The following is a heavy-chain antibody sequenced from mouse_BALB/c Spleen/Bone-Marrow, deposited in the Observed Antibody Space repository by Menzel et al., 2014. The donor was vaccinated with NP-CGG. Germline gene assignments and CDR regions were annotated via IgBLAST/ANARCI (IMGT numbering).Heavy chain of an antibody. D-gene: IGHD1-1*01. CDR3: ARDYGSRMDY. V-gene: IGHV1-67*01. Sequence: QVQLKQSGPELVRPGVSVKISCKGSSYTFTDYAMHWVKQSHAKSLEWIGVISTYYGNTNYNQKFKGKATMTVDKSSSTAYMELARLTSEDSAVYYCARDYGSRMDYWGQGTSVTVSS. CDR2: ISTYYGNT. J-gene: IGHJ4*01. CDR1: SYTFTDYA.